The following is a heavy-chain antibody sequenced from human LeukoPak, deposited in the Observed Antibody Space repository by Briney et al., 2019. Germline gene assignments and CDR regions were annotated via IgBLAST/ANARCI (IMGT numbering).Heavy chain of an antibody. D-gene: IGHD6-13*01. Sequence: GGSLRLSCAASGSTFSSYAMSWVRQAPGKGLEWVSAISGSGGSTYYADSVKGRFTISRDNSKNTLYLQMNSLRAEDTAVYYCAKTHLGYKAAADYWGQGTLVTVSS. V-gene: IGHV3-23*01. CDR1: GSTFSSYA. CDR3: AKTHLGYKAAADY. CDR2: ISGSGGST. J-gene: IGHJ4*02.